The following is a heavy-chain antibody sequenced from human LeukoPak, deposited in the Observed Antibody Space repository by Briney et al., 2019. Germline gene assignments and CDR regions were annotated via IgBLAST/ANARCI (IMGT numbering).Heavy chain of an antibody. J-gene: IGHJ4*02. CDR2: IKQDGSEK. V-gene: IGHV3-7*01. D-gene: IGHD3-10*01. Sequence: GGSLRLSCAASGFTFSTYCTTWVRRAPGKGLEWVANIKQDGSEKYYVDSVKGRFTISRDNAKNSLYLQMNSLRAEDTAVYYCARDRTYGSSDYWGQGTLVTVSS. CDR1: GFTFSTYC. CDR3: ARDRTYGSSDY.